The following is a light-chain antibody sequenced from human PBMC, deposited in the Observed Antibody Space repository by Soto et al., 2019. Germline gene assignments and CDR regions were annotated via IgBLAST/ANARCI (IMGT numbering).Light chain of an antibody. J-gene: IGKJ2*01. CDR1: QSISTS. CDR3: QQSYSSPHMYT. V-gene: IGKV1-39*01. Sequence: DIQMTQSPSSLSASVGDRVTITCRASQSISTSLNWYQQKPGKAPDLLIYAASNLQSGVPSRFSCSGSGTDFTLTISSLQPDDFATYYCQQSYSSPHMYTFGQGTKLELK. CDR2: AAS.